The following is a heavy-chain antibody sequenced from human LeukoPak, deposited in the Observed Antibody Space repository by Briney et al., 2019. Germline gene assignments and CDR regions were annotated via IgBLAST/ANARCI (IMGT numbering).Heavy chain of an antibody. J-gene: IGHJ4*02. CDR1: GFTFSTYW. CDR2: INRDGSST. CDR3: AKDMTGYYDY. D-gene: IGHD3-9*01. V-gene: IGHV3-74*01. Sequence: PGGSLRLSCAASGFTFSTYWMSWVRQAPGKGLVWVSRINRDGSSTSYADSVKGRFTISRDNAKNTLYLQMNSLRAEDTAVYYCAKDMTGYYDYWGQGTLVTVSS.